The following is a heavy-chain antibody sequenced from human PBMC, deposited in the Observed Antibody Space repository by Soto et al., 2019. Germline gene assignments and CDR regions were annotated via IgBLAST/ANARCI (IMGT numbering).Heavy chain of an antibody. Sequence: PSETLSLTCAVSGGSISGSNWWSWVRQPPGKGLEWIGEINHSGSTNYNPSLKSRVTISVDKSKNQFSLKLSSVTAADTAVYYCARGRKRYYDFWSGSYFDYWGQGTLVTVSS. CDR3: ARGRKRYYDFWSGSYFDY. D-gene: IGHD3-3*01. V-gene: IGHV4-4*02. J-gene: IGHJ4*02. CDR1: GGSISGSNW. CDR2: INHSGST.